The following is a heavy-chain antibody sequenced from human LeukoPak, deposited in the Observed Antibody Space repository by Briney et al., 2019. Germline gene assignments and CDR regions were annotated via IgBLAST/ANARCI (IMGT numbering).Heavy chain of an antibody. D-gene: IGHD2-2*02. CDR2: ISSSSSYI. CDR3: AKGTSTRYCSSTSCYRDYYYYMDV. J-gene: IGHJ6*03. V-gene: IGHV3-21*01. CDR1: GFTFSSYS. Sequence: GGSLRLSCAASGFTFSSYSMNWVRQAPGKGLEWVSSISSSSSYIYYADSVKGRFTISRDNSKNTLYLQMNSLRAEDTAVYYCAKGTSTRYCSSTSCYRDYYYYMDVWGKGTTVTVSS.